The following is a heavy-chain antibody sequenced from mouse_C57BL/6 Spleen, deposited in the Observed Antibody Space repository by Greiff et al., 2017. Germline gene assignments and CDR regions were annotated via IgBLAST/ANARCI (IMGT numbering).Heavy chain of an antibody. CDR3: ARELGRRDWYFDV. Sequence: VQLQQSGPELVKPGASVKIPCKASGYTFTDYNMDWVKQSHGKSLEWIGDITPNNGGTIYNQKFKGKATLTVDKSSSTAYMELRSLTSEDTAVYYCARELGRRDWYFDVWGTGTTVTVSS. CDR2: ITPNNGGT. CDR1: GYTFTDYN. D-gene: IGHD4-1*01. V-gene: IGHV1-18*01. J-gene: IGHJ1*03.